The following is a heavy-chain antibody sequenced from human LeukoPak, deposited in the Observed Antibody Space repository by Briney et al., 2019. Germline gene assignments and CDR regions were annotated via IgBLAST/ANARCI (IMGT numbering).Heavy chain of an antibody. CDR3: AREDSGDYYFDY. V-gene: IGHV4-31*03. CDR2: IYYSGST. D-gene: IGHD4-17*01. Sequence: PSETLSLTCTVSGGSISSGGYYWSWIRQHPGKGLEWIGYIYYSGSTYYNPSLKSRVTISVDTSKNQFSLKLSSVTAADTAVYYCAREDSGDYYFDYWGQEPLVTVSS. CDR1: GGSISSGGYY. J-gene: IGHJ4*02.